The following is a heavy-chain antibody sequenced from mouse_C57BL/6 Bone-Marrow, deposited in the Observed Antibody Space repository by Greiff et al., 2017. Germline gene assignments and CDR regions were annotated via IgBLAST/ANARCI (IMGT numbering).Heavy chain of an antibody. CDR3: TTWDDYRYAMDY. D-gene: IGHD2-4*01. CDR2: IDPENGDT. Sequence: EVQLQQSGAELVRPGASVKLSCTASGFNIKDDYMHWVKQRPEQGLEWIGWIDPENGDTESASKFQGKATITADTSSNTAYLQLRSLTSEDTAVYYCTTWDDYRYAMDYWGQGTSVTVSS. CDR1: GFNIKDDY. J-gene: IGHJ4*01. V-gene: IGHV14-4*01.